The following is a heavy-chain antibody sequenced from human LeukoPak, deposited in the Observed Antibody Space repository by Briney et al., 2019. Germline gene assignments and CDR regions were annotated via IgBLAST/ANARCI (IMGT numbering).Heavy chain of an antibody. V-gene: IGHV1-2*06. Sequence: GASVKVSYRASGYTFTGYYMHWVRQAPGQGREWMGRINPNSGGTNYAQKFQGRVTMTRDTSISTAYMELSRLRSDDTAVYYCARDGGDYYYYYGMDVWGQGTTVTVSS. J-gene: IGHJ6*02. CDR3: ARDGGDYYYYYGMDV. D-gene: IGHD3-3*01. CDR2: INPNSGGT. CDR1: GYTFTGYY.